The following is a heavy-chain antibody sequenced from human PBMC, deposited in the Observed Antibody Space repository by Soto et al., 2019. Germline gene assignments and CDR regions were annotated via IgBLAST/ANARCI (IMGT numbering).Heavy chain of an antibody. D-gene: IGHD3-10*01. J-gene: IGHJ6*02. CDR2: ISYDGSNT. Sequence: QVQLVESGGGVVQPGRSLRLSCAASGFTFSDYGMHWVRQAPGKGLEWVAVISYDGSNTYYADSVKGRLTISRDNSKNTLDLQMTSLRPEDTALSYCAKDLKIGYYYGSEREKVPYYYYSGMDVWGQGTTVTVSS. CDR1: GFTFSDYG. CDR3: AKDLKIGYYYGSEREKVPYYYYSGMDV. V-gene: IGHV3-30*18.